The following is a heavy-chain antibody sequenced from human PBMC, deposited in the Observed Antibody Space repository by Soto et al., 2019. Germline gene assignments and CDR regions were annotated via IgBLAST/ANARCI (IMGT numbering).Heavy chain of an antibody. Sequence: EVQLVESGGGLVQPGRSLRLSCAASGFSLDDYAMHWVRQAPGKGLEWVSSISWNSGSIGYADSVKGRFTISRDNAWKSLYLEMNSLRVEDTAFYLCAKAYSVVVSASPDYLGQGTLVIVSS. CDR2: ISWNSGSI. J-gene: IGHJ4*02. CDR3: AKAYSVVVSASPDY. V-gene: IGHV3-9*01. CDR1: GFSLDDYA. D-gene: IGHD2-15*01.